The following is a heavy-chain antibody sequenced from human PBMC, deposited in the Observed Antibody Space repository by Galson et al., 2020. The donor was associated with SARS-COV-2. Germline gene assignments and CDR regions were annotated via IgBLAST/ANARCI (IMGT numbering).Heavy chain of an antibody. CDR1: GASFGGYY. D-gene: IGHD2-2*01. J-gene: IGHJ4*02. CDR2: INHAGNT. V-gene: IGHV4-34*01. Sequence: SQALETLSLTCSVYGASFGGYYWTWIRQPPGRGLEWIGEINHAGNTRYNPSLESRVTISLDASRSQFSLNLNSVTAADTAVYYCARRVVVAAMGLWGPGTLVTVSS. CDR3: ARRVVVAAMGL.